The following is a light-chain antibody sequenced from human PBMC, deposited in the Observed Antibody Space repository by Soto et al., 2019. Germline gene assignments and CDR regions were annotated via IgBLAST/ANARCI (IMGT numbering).Light chain of an antibody. J-gene: IGKJ2*01. V-gene: IGKV1-39*01. Sequence: DIQMTQSPSSVSASIGDTVTITCRASQDINVYLNWYQQKPGEVPKLLIYSASTLHSGVPSRFSGSGSETDFTLTIRSLQPEDFATYYCQQSYSTPMYTFGQGTKLEIK. CDR1: QDINVY. CDR2: SAS. CDR3: QQSYSTPMYT.